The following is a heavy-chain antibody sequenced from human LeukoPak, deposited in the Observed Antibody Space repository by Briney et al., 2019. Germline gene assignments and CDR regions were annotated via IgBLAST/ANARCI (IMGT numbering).Heavy chain of an antibody. J-gene: IGHJ3*02. D-gene: IGHD6-13*01. V-gene: IGHV4-39*07. CDR3: ARGPGYSSTTDAFEI. Sequence: SETLSLTCTVAGGSIRSTSYYWGWIRQPPGKGMEWVGSIYYSGSTYYNPSLKSRVTISVDTSKNQFSLKLSSVTAADTAVYYCARGPGYSSTTDAFEIWGQGTMVTVSS. CDR2: IYYSGST. CDR1: GGSIRSTSYY.